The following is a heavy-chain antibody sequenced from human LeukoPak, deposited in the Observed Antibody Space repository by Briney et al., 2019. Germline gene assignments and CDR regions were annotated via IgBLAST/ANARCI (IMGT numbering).Heavy chain of an antibody. Sequence: GRSLRLSCAASGFSFSTYAMHWVRQAPGKGLEWVAVISYDGSNKYCADSVKGRFTISRDNSKNTLYLQMNSLRAEDTAVYYCARDYNIHYSSSCCDAFDIWGQGTMVTVSS. D-gene: IGHD6-13*01. V-gene: IGHV3-30*04. CDR1: GFSFSTYA. CDR3: ARDYNIHYSSSCCDAFDI. CDR2: ISYDGSNK. J-gene: IGHJ3*02.